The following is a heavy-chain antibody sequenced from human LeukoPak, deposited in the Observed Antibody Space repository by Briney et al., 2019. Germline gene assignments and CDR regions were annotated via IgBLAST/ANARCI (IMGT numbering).Heavy chain of an antibody. V-gene: IGHV3-30*18. Sequence: GGSLRLSCIASGFTFNKYGTHWVRQAPGKGLEWVAVRSDDGSAQHYADSVRGRFTISRDNSKNTLSLQMNSLRPEDTAMYFCAKDRDPYSSGTWDSWGQGTLVIVSS. CDR1: GFTFNKYG. D-gene: IGHD3-22*01. J-gene: IGHJ1*01. CDR2: RSDDGSAQ. CDR3: AKDRDPYSSGTWDS.